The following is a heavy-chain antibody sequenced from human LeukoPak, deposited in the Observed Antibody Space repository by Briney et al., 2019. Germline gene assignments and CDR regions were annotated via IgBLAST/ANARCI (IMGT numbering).Heavy chain of an antibody. CDR2: INHSGST. CDR3: ARTDCSGGSCYSRFDY. D-gene: IGHD2-15*01. Sequence: PSETLSLTCAVSGGSISSSNWWSWVRQPPGKGLEWIGEINHSGSTNYNPSLKSRVTISVDTSKNQFSLKLSSVTAADTAVYYCARTDCSGGSCYSRFDYWGQGTLVTVSS. V-gene: IGHV4-4*02. CDR1: GGSISSSNW. J-gene: IGHJ4*02.